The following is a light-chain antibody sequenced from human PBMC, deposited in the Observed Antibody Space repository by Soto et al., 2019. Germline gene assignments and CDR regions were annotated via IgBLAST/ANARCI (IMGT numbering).Light chain of an antibody. CDR2: DAS. Sequence: DIQMTQSPSTLSASVGGRFTISFLANQIINYLLALCQQKPGKAPKLLIYDASTLESGVPSRFRGSGSGTEFTLTISSLQPDDFATYYCQQYKTYSWTFGQGTKVDIK. J-gene: IGKJ1*01. CDR3: QQYKTYSWT. V-gene: IGKV1-5*01. CDR1: QIINYL.